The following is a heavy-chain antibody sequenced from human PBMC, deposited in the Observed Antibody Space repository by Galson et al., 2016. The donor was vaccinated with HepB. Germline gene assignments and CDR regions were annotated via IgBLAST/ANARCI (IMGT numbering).Heavy chain of an antibody. CDR3: ARDFGYCSSTSCYKGGLFYYYGMDV. V-gene: IGHV3-33*01. J-gene: IGHJ6*02. CDR2: IWYDGSNK. D-gene: IGHD2-2*02. Sequence: SLRLSCAASGFTFSSYGMHWVRQAPGKGLEWVAVIWYDGSNKYYADSVKGRFTISRGNSKNTLYMQMNSLRAEDTAVYYCARDFGYCSSTSCYKGGLFYYYGMDVWGQGTTVTVSS. CDR1: GFTFSSYG.